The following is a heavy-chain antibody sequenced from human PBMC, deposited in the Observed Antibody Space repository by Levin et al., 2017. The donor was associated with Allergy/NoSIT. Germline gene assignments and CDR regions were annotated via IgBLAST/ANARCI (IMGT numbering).Heavy chain of an antibody. CDR2: IVVGSGET. D-gene: IGHD3-16*01. V-gene: IGHV1-58*01. CDR3: AGDEDYGVIYFLDY. CDR1: GFTFSSFA. Sequence: ASVKVSCKASGFTFSSFAVQWVRQARGQRLEWIGRIVVGSGETNYAQKFQGRVTITRDMSTSTAYMELSSLRSEDTAVYYCAGDEDYGVIYFLDYWGQGTLVTVSS. J-gene: IGHJ4*02.